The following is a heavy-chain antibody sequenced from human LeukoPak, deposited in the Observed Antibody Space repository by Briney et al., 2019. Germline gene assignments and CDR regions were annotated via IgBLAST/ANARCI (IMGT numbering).Heavy chain of an antibody. CDR3: ARGLRGSFNYYYMDV. V-gene: IGHV1-8*02. Sequence: ASVKVSCKASGYTFISYDINWVRQATGQGLEWMGWMSPNSGDTGYAQKFQGRVTMTRNTSISTAYMELSSLRSEDTAVYYCARGLRGSFNYYYMDVWGKGTTVTISS. CDR1: GYTFISYD. CDR2: MSPNSGDT. J-gene: IGHJ6*03. D-gene: IGHD1-26*01.